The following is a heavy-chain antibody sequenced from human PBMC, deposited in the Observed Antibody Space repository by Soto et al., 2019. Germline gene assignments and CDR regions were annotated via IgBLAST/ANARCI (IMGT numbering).Heavy chain of an antibody. V-gene: IGHV3-23*04. CDR2: IADSGGTT. D-gene: IGHD3-16*01. Sequence: EVQLVESGGGLVQPGGSLRLSCAASGFTFSSYAMSWVRQAPGKGLEWVSTIADSGGTTYYADSVKGRFTISRDNAKNNLYLQLNRLSAEDADVYYYARGGYLWGSCYYFDYWGQGTLVTVSS. J-gene: IGHJ4*02. CDR3: ARGGYLWGSCYYFDY. CDR1: GFTFSSYA.